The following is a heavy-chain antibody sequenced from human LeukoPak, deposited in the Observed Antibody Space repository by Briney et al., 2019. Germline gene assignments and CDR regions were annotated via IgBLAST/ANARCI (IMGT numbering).Heavy chain of an antibody. CDR1: GYTLTELS. CDR3: ATGFSSGRAPGTCSGGGCTGEYYFDY. D-gene: IGHD2-15*01. V-gene: IGHV1-24*01. CDR2: FDPEDGET. J-gene: IGHJ4*02. Sequence: ASVKVSCKVSGYTLTELSMHWVRQAPGKGLEWMGGFDPEDGETIYAQKFQGRVTMTEDTSTDTAYMELSSLRSEDTAVYYCATGFSSGRAPGTCSGGGCTGEYYFDYWGQGTLVTVSS.